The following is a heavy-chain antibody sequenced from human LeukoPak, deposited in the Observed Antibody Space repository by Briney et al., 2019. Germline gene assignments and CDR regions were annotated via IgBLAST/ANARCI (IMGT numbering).Heavy chain of an antibody. CDR3: ARVGVRWLEFDY. V-gene: IGHV4-59*01. J-gene: IGHJ4*02. CDR2: IYYSGST. CDR1: GGSISSYY. D-gene: IGHD5-24*01. Sequence: SETLSLTCTVSGGSISSYYWSWIRQPPGKGLEWIGYIYYSGSTNYNPSLKSRVTISVDTSKNQFSLKLSSVTAADTAVYYCARVGVRWLEFDYWGQGTLVTVSS.